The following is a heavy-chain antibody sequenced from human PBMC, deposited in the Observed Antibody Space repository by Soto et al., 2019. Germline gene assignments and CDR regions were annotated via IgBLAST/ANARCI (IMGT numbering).Heavy chain of an antibody. CDR2: ISAYTDTP. CDR3: ARVIPGVEAWFDP. Sequence: ASVKVSCKASGYTFTNFGVTWVRRAPGQGLEWMGWISAYTDTPNYAQKFQGRVTMTIDTSTSTAYMDLRSPTSDDTAVYYCARVIPGVEAWFDPWGQGTLVTVSS. D-gene: IGHD2-2*01. J-gene: IGHJ5*02. V-gene: IGHV1-18*01. CDR1: GYTFTNFG.